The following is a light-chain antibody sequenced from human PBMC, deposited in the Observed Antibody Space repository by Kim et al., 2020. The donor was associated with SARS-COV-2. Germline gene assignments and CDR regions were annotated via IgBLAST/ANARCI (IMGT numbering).Light chain of an antibody. J-gene: IGLJ1*01. CDR1: SSDIGYYNY. V-gene: IGLV2-14*03. CDR2: DVT. Sequence: QSALTQPASVSGSPGQSITISCTGTSSDIGYYNYVSWYQQHPGKAPKLMIFDVTNRPSGVSIRFSGSRSGNTASLTISGLQAEDEAKYFCSSYTGGLYVFGTGTKVTVL. CDR3: SSYTGGLYV.